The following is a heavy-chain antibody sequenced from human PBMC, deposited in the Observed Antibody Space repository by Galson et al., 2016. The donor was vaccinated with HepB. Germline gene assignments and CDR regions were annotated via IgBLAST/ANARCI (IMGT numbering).Heavy chain of an antibody. J-gene: IGHJ5*02. CDR2: ISSDGNDR. CDR1: GFTFNNYA. Sequence: SLRLSCAASGFTFNNYALHWVRQAPGKGLDWVASISSDGNDRAYGVSGKGRFTVSRDNSKNTLYLQMNSLTSEDTAVFYCARGSPFVKTFSRGSVSVRRAPYLWGKRTLVNVS. CDR3: ARGSPFVKTFSRGSVSVRRAPYL. D-gene: IGHD3-10*01. V-gene: IGHV3-30*04.